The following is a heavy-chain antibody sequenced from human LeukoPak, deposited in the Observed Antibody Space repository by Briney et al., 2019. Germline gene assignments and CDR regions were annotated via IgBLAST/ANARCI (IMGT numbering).Heavy chain of an antibody. D-gene: IGHD3-10*02. CDR2: IGTAGDT. Sequence: PGGSLGLSCAASGFTFTYYDMHWVRQATGKGLEWVSGIGTAGDTYYAGSVKGRFAISRENAKNSLYLQMNSLRAGDTAVYYCAELGITMIGGVWGKGTTVTISS. CDR1: GFTFTYYD. V-gene: IGHV3-13*01. CDR3: AELGITMIGGV. J-gene: IGHJ6*04.